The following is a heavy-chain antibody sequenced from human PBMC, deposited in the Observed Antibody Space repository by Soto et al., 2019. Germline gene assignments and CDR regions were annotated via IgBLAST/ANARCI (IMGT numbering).Heavy chain of an antibody. V-gene: IGHV1-2*04. CDR2: INPNSGGT. Sequence: ASVKASCKASGYAFTGCYLQWVRQAPGQGLERMGWINPNSGGTNYAQKFQGWVTMTRDTSISTAYMELSRLISDDTAVYYCARARALLLWFGEPSCMDVWGQGTTVTVSS. CDR3: ARARALLLWFGEPSCMDV. D-gene: IGHD3-10*01. J-gene: IGHJ6*02. CDR1: GYAFTGCY.